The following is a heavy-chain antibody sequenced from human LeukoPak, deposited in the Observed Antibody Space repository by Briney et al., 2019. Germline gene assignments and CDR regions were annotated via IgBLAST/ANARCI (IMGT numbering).Heavy chain of an antibody. CDR2: IVGNGLPT. V-gene: IGHV3-23*01. D-gene: IGHD5-12*01. CDR1: GVSYSTFA. J-gene: IGHJ4*02. CDR3: ARRGNSGRASPGGHFDY. Sequence: PGGSLRLPCVASGVSYSTFARCWVRQAPGKGLEWVSGIVGNGLPTYYADSVRGRFTISRDNSKETLHLQMNSLRVDGTAVYYCARRGNSGRASPGGHFDYWGQGTLVTVSP.